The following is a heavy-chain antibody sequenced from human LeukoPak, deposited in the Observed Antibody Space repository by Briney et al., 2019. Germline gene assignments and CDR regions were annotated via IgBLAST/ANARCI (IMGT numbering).Heavy chain of an antibody. J-gene: IGHJ4*02. CDR2: IYYSGST. D-gene: IGHD3-16*01. V-gene: IGHV4-39*01. CDR1: GGSISSSSYY. Sequence: PSETLSLTCTVSGGSISSSSYYWGWIRQPPGKGMEWIGSIYYSGSTYYNPSLKSRVTISVDTSKNQFSLKLSSVTAADTAVYYCARHSFLAPYAGEYYFDYWGQGTLVTVSS. CDR3: ARHSFLAPYAGEYYFDY.